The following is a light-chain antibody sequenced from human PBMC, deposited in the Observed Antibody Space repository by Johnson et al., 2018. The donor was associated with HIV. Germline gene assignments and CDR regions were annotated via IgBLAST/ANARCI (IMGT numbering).Light chain of an antibody. CDR3: GTWESTLRTGF. CDR1: SSNVGSSF. V-gene: IGLV1-51*01. J-gene: IGLJ1*01. CDR2: DNN. Sequence: QSILTQPPSVSAAPGQTVTISCSGSSSNVGSSFVSWYRQVPGTAPKLLIYDNNKRPSGIPDRFSGSKSGTSATLGITGLQTGDEADYYCGTWESTLRTGFFGTGTKVTIL.